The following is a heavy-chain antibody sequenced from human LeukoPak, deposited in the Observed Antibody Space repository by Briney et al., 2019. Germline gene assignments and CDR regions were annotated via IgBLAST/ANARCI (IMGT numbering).Heavy chain of an antibody. D-gene: IGHD1-26*01. CDR3: ARHVLPQWELRRGYLDF. V-gene: IGHV4-39*01. Sequence: PSETLSLTCTVYGGSISNNFNYWAWIRQPPGKGLEWIGSMYYRGSTYYNPSLKSRVTISVDTSKNQFSLKLSSVTTTYTALYYCARHVLPQWELRRGYLDFWGQGILVTVSS. CDR2: MYYRGST. J-gene: IGHJ4*02. CDR1: GGSISNNFNY.